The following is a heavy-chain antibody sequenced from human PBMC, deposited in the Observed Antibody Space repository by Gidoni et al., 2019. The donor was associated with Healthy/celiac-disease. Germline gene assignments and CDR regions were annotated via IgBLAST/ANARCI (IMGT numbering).Heavy chain of an antibody. Sequence: QGQLVQAGAEVKKPGASVKVSCKAAGYTFTSYGISRVRQAPGQGLEWMGWISAYNVNTNYAQKLQGRVTMTTDTSPSTAYMELRSLRSADTAVYYCSREARIAVAGTPYYYYYGMDVWGQGTTVTVSS. J-gene: IGHJ6*02. D-gene: IGHD6-19*01. CDR1: GYTFTSYG. CDR3: SREARIAVAGTPYYYYYGMDV. V-gene: IGHV1-18*04. CDR2: ISAYNVNT.